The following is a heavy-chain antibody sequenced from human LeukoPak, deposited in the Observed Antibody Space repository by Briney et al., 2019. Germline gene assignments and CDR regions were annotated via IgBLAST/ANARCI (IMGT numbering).Heavy chain of an antibody. V-gene: IGHV3-11*01. D-gene: IGHD6-13*01. J-gene: IGHJ6*02. CDR3: ARGARAGTEYYGMDV. CDR2: ISSSGSTI. Sequence: GGSLRLSCAASGFTSSDYYMSWIRQAPGKGLEWVSYISSSGSTIYYADSVKGRFTISRDNAKNSLYLQMNSLRAEDTAVYYCARGARAGTEYYGMDVWGQGTTVTVSS. CDR1: GFTSSDYY.